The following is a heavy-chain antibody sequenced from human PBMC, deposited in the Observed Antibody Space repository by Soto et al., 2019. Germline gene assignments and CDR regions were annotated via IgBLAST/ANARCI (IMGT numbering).Heavy chain of an antibody. D-gene: IGHD5-12*01. Sequence: QVQLVESGGGVVQPGRSLRLSCEASGFTFSNYGMHWVRQAPGKGLEWVAVIWNDGASRCFADSVKGRFTISRDNSKNTLFLHMNNLRAEDTAVYYCARPDIVAAIGGALDCWGQGTLVTVSS. CDR2: IWNDGASR. CDR1: GFTFSNYG. CDR3: ARPDIVAAIGGALDC. V-gene: IGHV3-33*01. J-gene: IGHJ4*02.